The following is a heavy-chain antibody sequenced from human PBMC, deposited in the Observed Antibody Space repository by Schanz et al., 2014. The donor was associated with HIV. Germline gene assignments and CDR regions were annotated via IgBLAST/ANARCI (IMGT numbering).Heavy chain of an antibody. D-gene: IGHD5-12*01. J-gene: IGHJ6*02. CDR2: ISYDGTNK. V-gene: IGHV3-30*04. CDR3: ARGLGAGGYDYRAYGFGMDV. CDR1: RFTFSSYA. Sequence: QVQLVESGGGVVQPGRSLRLSCTASRFTFSSYAMHWVRQAPGEGLEWVAFISYDGTNKYYADSVKGRFTISRDNSKNTLYLQVNSLDTEDTAVYYCARGLGAGGYDYRAYGFGMDVWGQGTTVTVSS.